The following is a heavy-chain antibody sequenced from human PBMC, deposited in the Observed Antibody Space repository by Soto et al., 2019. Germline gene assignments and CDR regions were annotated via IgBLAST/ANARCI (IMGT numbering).Heavy chain of an antibody. D-gene: IGHD3-22*01. V-gene: IGHV4-31*03. CDR3: GGGGGYYDSSGYLSSFDY. CDR2: IYYSGST. Sequence: SETLSLTCTVSGGSISSGGYYWSWIRQHPGKGLEWIGYIYYSGSTYYNPSLKSRVTISVDTSKNQFSLKLSSVTAADTAVYYFGGGGGYYDSSGYLSSFDYWGQGTLVTVSS. J-gene: IGHJ4*02. CDR1: GGSISSGGYY.